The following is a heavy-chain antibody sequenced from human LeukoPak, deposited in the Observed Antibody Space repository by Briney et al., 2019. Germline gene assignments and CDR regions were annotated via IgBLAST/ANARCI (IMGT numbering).Heavy chain of an antibody. J-gene: IGHJ6*03. CDR2: TDHTGIT. Sequence: SETLPLTCTVSDDSSTIYYRTWIRQPPRKGLEWTGYTDHTGITNYKHSLNSRLTISRDNSKNKLSLEQTAATAEDTAVYLCARGRVSSSTWYSTYYYYFYMDGGGKGTPVSVSS. D-gene: IGHD6-13*01. V-gene: IGHV4-59*12. CDR3: ARGRVSSSTWYSTYYYYFYMDG. CDR1: DDSSTIYY.